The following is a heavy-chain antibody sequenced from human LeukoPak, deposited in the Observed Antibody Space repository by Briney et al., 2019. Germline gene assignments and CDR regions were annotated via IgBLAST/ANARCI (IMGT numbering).Heavy chain of an antibody. Sequence: GASVKVSCKASGGTFSSYAISWVRQAPGQGLEWMGGIIPIFGTANYAQKFQGRVTITADESKSTAYMELSSLRSEDTAVYYCARERAGGSLYYYYGMDVWGKGTTVSVSS. CDR1: GGTFSSYA. CDR2: IIPIFGTA. D-gene: IGHD2-15*01. CDR3: ARERAGGSLYYYYGMDV. J-gene: IGHJ6*04. V-gene: IGHV1-69*13.